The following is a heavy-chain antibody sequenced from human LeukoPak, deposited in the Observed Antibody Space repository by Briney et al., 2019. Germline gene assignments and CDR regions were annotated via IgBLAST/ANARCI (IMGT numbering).Heavy chain of an antibody. V-gene: IGHV1-46*01. D-gene: IGHD1-26*01. CDR2: INPSGGST. CDR1: GYTFTGYY. J-gene: IGHJ4*02. Sequence: GASVEVSCKASGYTFTGYYMHWVRQPPGQGLEWIGIINPSGGSTSYAQKFQGRVTMTRDMSTSTVYMELSSLRSEDTAVYYCARVAIVGATENYFDYWGQGTLVTVSS. CDR3: ARVAIVGATENYFDY.